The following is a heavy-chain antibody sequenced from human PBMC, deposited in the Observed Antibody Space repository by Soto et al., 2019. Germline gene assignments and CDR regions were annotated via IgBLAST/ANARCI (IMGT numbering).Heavy chain of an antibody. D-gene: IGHD3-10*01. CDR1: GFTFSSYW. CDR3: ARDPPRLLWFGELHFDP. V-gene: IGHV3-74*01. CDR2: INSDGSST. Sequence: GGSLRLSCAASGFTFSSYWMHWVRQAPGKGLVWVSRINSDGSSTSYADSVKGRFTISRDNAKNTLYLQMNSLRAEDTAVYYCARDPPRLLWFGELHFDPWGQGTLVTVSS. J-gene: IGHJ5*02.